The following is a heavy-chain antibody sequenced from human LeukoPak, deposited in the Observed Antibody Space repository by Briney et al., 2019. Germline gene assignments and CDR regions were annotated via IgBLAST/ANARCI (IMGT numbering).Heavy chain of an antibody. J-gene: IGHJ4*02. Sequence: PGGSLRLSCAASGLTFSTYWMSWVRQAPGKGLEWVANIKQDGSEKYYVDSVKGRFTISRDNAKNSLYLQMNNLRAEDTAVYYCARDLPLWFGELSHNFDYWGQGTLVTVSS. CDR1: GLTFSTYW. CDR2: IKQDGSEK. CDR3: ARDLPLWFGELSHNFDY. D-gene: IGHD3-10*01. V-gene: IGHV3-7*01.